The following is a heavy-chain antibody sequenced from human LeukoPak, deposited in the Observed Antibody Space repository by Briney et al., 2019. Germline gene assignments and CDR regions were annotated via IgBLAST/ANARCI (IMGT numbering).Heavy chain of an antibody. CDR3: ARVPCSSTSCYGGPPYYYYYMDV. J-gene: IGHJ6*03. CDR1: GYSISSGYY. Sequence: KSSETLSLTCTVSGYSISSGYYWGWIRQPPGKGLEWIGSIYHSGSTYYNPSLKSRVTISVDTSKNQFSLKLSSVTAADTAVYYCARVPCSSTSCYGGPPYYYYYMDVWGKGTTVTVSS. V-gene: IGHV4-38-2*02. D-gene: IGHD2-2*01. CDR2: IYHSGST.